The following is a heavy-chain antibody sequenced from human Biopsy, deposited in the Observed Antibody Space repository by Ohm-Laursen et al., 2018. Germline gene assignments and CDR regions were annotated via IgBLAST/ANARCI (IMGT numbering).Heavy chain of an antibody. CDR1: GDAFLGYY. CDR3: ARDLLEWSLPS. D-gene: IGHD3-3*01. Sequence: VASVKVSCKASGDAFLGYYLHWVRQAPGQGLEWVGSIYPNSGDTDFAQKFQGRVSMTRDTSVSTAYLELSSLRSDDTAIYYCARDLLEWSLPSWGQGTLVTVSS. J-gene: IGHJ4*02. V-gene: IGHV1-2*02. CDR2: IYPNSGDT.